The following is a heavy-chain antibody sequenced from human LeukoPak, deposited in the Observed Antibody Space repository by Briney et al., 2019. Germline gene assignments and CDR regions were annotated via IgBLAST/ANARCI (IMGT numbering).Heavy chain of an antibody. V-gene: IGHV4-4*07. CDR1: VGSIRSYY. J-gene: IGHJ4*02. Sequence: AETLSLTCTVSVGSIRSYYGSWIRQPAGKGLEWIGRIYTSGSTNYNPSLKSRVTISVDTSKNQFSLKMSSVTAADTAVYYCARAGVGYSYGFDYWGQGTLVTVSS. D-gene: IGHD5-18*01. CDR2: IYTSGST. CDR3: ARAGVGYSYGFDY.